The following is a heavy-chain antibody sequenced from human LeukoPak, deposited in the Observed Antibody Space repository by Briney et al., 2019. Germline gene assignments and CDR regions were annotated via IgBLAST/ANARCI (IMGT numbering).Heavy chain of an antibody. D-gene: IGHD3-22*01. V-gene: IGHV1-69*13. CDR2: IIPIFGTA. Sequence: ASVKVSCKASGGTFSSYAISWVRQAPGQGLEWMGGIIPIFGTANYAQKFQGRVTITADESTSTAYMELSSLRSEDTAVYYCARDRYYYDSSGYYSTGGTDYWGQGTLVTVSS. CDR3: ARDRYYYDSSGYYSTGGTDY. J-gene: IGHJ4*02. CDR1: GGTFSSYA.